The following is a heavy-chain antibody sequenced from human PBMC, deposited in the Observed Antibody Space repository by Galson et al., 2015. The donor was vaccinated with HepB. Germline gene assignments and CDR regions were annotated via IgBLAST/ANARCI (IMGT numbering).Heavy chain of an antibody. Sequence: SVKVSCKASGYTFTGYHMHWVRQAPGQGLEWMGRINPNSGGTNYAQKFQGRVTMTRDTSISTAYMELSRLRSDDTAVYYCARAPSARGLLWFRELSFDYWGQGTLVTVSS. CDR2: INPNSGGT. V-gene: IGHV1-2*06. D-gene: IGHD3-10*01. CDR3: ARAPSARGLLWFRELSFDY. J-gene: IGHJ4*02. CDR1: GYTFTGYH.